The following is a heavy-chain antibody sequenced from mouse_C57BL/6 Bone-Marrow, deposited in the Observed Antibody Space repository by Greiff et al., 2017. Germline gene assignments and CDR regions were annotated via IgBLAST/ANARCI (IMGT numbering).Heavy chain of an antibody. CDR1: GFTFSDYY. CDR3: ARDRITTAWYFDF. J-gene: IGHJ1*03. V-gene: IGHV5-16*01. CDR2: INYDGSST. D-gene: IGHD1-1*01. Sequence: VMLVESEGGLVQPGSSMKLSCTASGFTFSDYYMAWVRQVPEKGLEWVANINYDGSSTYYLDSLKSRFIISRDNAKNILYLQLSSLKSEDTATYYCARDRITTAWYFDFWGTGTTVTVAS.